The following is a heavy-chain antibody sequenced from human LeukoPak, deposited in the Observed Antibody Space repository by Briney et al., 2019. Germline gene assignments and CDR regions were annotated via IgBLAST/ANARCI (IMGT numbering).Heavy chain of an antibody. Sequence: SESPSLTCTVTGGSMSTGLNYWTWIRQPAGSRLEWIGRIYTRGRTNYNPSLKSRVSISVDTSKNQFSLNLSSVTAADTAIYYCASTDSNGGAFDIWGQGTVVTVSS. V-gene: IGHV4-61*02. CDR1: GGSMSTGLNY. D-gene: IGHD3-22*01. J-gene: IGHJ3*02. CDR2: IYTRGRT. CDR3: ASTDSNGGAFDI.